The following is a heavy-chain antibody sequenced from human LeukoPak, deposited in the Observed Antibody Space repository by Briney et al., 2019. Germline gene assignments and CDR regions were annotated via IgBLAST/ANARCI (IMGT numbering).Heavy chain of an antibody. Sequence: GGSLRLSCATSGFTFSSYGMHWVRQAPGKGLEWVAVISYDGSNKYYADSVKGRFTISRDNSKNTLYLQMNSLRAEDTAVYYCAKGLAAAGFAEYFQHWGQGTLVIVSS. CDR3: AKGLAAAGFAEYFQH. CDR1: GFTFSSYG. CDR2: ISYDGSNK. J-gene: IGHJ1*01. D-gene: IGHD6-13*01. V-gene: IGHV3-30*18.